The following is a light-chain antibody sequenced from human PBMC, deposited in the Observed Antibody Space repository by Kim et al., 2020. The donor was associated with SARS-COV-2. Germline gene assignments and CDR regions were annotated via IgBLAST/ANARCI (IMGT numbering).Light chain of an antibody. J-gene: IGLJ2*01. CDR3: NSRDSSGNHVV. CDR1: SLRSYY. CDR2: GKN. V-gene: IGLV3-19*01. Sequence: AFGQTVRFTCQGDSLRSYYASWYQQKPGQAPVLVIYGKNNRPSGIPDRFSGSSSGNTASLTITGAQAEDEADYYCNSRDSSGNHVVFGGGTQLTVL.